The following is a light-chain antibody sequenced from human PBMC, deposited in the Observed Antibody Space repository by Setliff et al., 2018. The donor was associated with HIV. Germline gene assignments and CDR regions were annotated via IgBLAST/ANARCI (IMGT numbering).Light chain of an antibody. CDR2: EVS. CDR3: GSYTSTTSYV. J-gene: IGLJ1*01. CDR1: SSDVGGYKF. V-gene: IGLV2-14*01. Sequence: QSALAQPAPVSGSPGQSITISCTGTSSDVGGYKFVSWYQQHPGKAPKLMIYEVSNRPSGVSDRFSGSKSGSTASLTISGLQAEDEADYYCGSYTSTTSYVFGSGTRSPS.